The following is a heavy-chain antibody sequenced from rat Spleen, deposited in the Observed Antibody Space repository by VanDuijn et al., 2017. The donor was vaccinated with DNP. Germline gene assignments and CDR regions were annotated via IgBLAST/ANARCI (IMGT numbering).Heavy chain of an antibody. CDR1: GFSITSAYR. CDR3: ARVHYGLDY. V-gene: IGHV3-3*01. J-gene: IGHJ2*01. CDR2: ISSAGST. D-gene: IGHD1-6*01. Sequence: EVRLQESGPGLVKPSQSLSLACSVTGFSITSAYRWNWIRKFPGNKLEWMGFISSAGSTNYNPSLKSRISITRDTSKNQFFLQVNSVTTEDTATYYCARVHYGLDYWGQGVMVTVSS.